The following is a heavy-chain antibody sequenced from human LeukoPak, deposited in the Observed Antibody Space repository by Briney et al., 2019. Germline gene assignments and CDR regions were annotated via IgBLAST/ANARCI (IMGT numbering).Heavy chain of an antibody. D-gene: IGHD3-10*01. Sequence: GGSLRLSCAASGFTFSSYGMHWVRQAPGKGLEWVAVISYDGSNKYYADSVKGRFTISRDNSKNTLYLQMNSLRAEDTAVYYCAKPGPMACLDSWGKGTLVTVSS. J-gene: IGHJ4*02. CDR1: GFTFSSYG. CDR3: AKPGPMACLDS. CDR2: ISYDGSNK. V-gene: IGHV3-30*18.